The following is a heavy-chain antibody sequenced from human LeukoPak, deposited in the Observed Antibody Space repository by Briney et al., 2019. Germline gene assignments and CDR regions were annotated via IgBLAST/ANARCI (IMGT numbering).Heavy chain of an antibody. Sequence: PGGSLRLSCAASGFTFSSYGMHWVRQAPGKGLEWVAFIRFDGSYKDYADSVKGRFTISRDKSKNTLYLQMNSLRAEDTAVYYCARAHNWKYGTFDYWGQGTLVTVSS. D-gene: IGHD1-7*01. J-gene: IGHJ4*02. CDR1: GFTFSSYG. CDR2: IRFDGSYK. V-gene: IGHV3-30*02. CDR3: ARAHNWKYGTFDY.